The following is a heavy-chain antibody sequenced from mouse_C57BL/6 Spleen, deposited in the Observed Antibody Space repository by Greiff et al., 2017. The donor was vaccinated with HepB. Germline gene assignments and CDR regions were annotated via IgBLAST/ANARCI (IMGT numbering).Heavy chain of an antibody. D-gene: IGHD2-2*01. J-gene: IGHJ2*01. Sequence: QVQLQQSGAELVKPGASVKLSCKASGYTFTSYWMHWVKQRPGQGLEWIGMIHPNSGSTNYNEKFKSKATLTVDKSSSTAYMQLSSLTSEDSAVYYCARSTMVTTSFDYWGQGTTLTVSS. CDR3: ARSTMVTTSFDY. V-gene: IGHV1-64*01. CDR1: GYTFTSYW. CDR2: IHPNSGST.